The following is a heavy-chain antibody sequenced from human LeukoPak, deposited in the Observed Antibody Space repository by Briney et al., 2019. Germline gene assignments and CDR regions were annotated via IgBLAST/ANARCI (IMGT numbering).Heavy chain of an antibody. D-gene: IGHD2-2*01. CDR3: ARGDSREANGYCSSTSCSNWFDP. V-gene: IGHV4-34*01. CDR2: INHSGST. Sequence: RTSETLSLTCTVSGGSISSYYWSWIRQPPGKGLEWIGEINHSGSTNYNPSLKSRVTISVDTSKNQFSLKLSSVTAADTAVYYCARGDSREANGYCSSTSCSNWFDPWGQGTLVTVSS. J-gene: IGHJ5*02. CDR1: GGSISSYY.